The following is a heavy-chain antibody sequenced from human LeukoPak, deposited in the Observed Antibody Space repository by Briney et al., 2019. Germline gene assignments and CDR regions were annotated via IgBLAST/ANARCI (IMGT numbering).Heavy chain of an antibody. CDR2: IFYTGTT. CDR3: ARLTDKSFWSGFPPYYIDV. D-gene: IGHD3-3*01. Sequence: PGSLSLGSNVSGGSITTINSHWGWIRDSPGNGLGWGGNIFYTGTTSFTPSLKSLVTISVDRPKDQFSLKLSAVTAADTAVYYCARLTDKSFWSGFPPYYIDVWGEGTPVTVSS. V-gene: IGHV4-39*01. CDR1: GGSITTINSH. J-gene: IGHJ6*03.